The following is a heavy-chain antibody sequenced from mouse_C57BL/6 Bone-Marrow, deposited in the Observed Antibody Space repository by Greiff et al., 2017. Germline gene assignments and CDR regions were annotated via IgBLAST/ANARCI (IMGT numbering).Heavy chain of an antibody. CDR1: GYTFTSYW. V-gene: IGHV1-52*01. J-gene: IGHJ4*01. D-gene: IGHD1-1*01. CDR3: AKVYYYSSSYGYYAMDY. CDR2: IDPSDSET. Sequence: QVQLQQPGAELVRPGSSVKLSCKASGYTFTSYWMHWVKQRPIQGLEWIGNIDPSDSETHYNQKFKDKATLTVDKSSSTAYMQLSSLTSEDSAVYYCAKVYYYSSSYGYYAMDYWGQGTSVTVSS.